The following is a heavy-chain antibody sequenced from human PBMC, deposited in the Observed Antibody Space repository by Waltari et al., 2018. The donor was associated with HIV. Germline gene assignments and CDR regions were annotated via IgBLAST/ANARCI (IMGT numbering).Heavy chain of an antibody. Sequence: QAQLVESGGGVVQPGRSLRLSCAASGFMFSTYGMHWVRQAPGKGLEWMAVIWFDGSNKYYADSGKGRVTIARDNSKNTLYLQMNSLRAEDTAVYYCARDPRVAFYDVLTGLMDVWGQGTTVIVSS. CDR2: IWFDGSNK. J-gene: IGHJ6*02. V-gene: IGHV3-33*01. CDR3: ARDPRVAFYDVLTGLMDV. D-gene: IGHD3-9*01. CDR1: GFMFSTYG.